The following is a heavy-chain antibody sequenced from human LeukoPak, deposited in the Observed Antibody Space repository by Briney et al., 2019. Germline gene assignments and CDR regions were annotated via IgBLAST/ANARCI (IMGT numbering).Heavy chain of an antibody. CDR3: ARLSYYDFWSGYYGPPYFDY. J-gene: IGHJ4*02. CDR1: GGSISSYY. D-gene: IGHD3-3*01. V-gene: IGHV4-59*08. CDR2: IYYSGST. Sequence: SETLSLTCTVSGGSISSYYWSWIRQPPGKGLEWIGYIYYSGSTNYNPSPKSRVTISVDTSKNQFSLKLSSVTAADTAVYYCARLSYYDFWSGYYGPPYFDYWGQGTLVTVSS.